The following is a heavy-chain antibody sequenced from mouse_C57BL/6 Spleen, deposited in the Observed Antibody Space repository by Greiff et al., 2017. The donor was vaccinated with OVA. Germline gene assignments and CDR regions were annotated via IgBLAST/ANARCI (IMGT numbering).Heavy chain of an antibody. Sequence: QVQLKESGPELVKPGASVKISCKASGYAFSSSWMNWVKQRPGKGLEWIGRIYPGDGDTNYNGKFKGKATLTADKSSSTAYMQLSSLTSEDSAVYFCGRGGTTRYFEVWGTGTTVTVSS. CDR3: GRGGTTRYFEV. CDR2: IYPGDGDT. V-gene: IGHV1-82*01. CDR1: GYAFSSSW. D-gene: IGHD1-1*01. J-gene: IGHJ1*03.